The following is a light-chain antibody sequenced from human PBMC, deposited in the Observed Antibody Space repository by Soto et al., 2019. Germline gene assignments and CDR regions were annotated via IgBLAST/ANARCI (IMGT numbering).Light chain of an antibody. J-gene: IGLJ1*01. CDR1: SSDVGGYNY. CDR2: DVS. CDR3: SSYTSSSTYV. Sequence: QSARTQPASVSGSPGQSITISCTGTSSDVGGYNYVSWYQQYPGKAPKLMIYDVSNRPSGVSNRFSGSKSGNTASLTISGLQAEDETDYYCSSYTSSSTYVFGTGTKLTVL. V-gene: IGLV2-14*01.